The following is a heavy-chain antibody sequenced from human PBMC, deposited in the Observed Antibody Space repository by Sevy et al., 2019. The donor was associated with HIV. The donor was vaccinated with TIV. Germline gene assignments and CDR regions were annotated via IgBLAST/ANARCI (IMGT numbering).Heavy chain of an antibody. J-gene: IGHJ4*02. CDR3: ASKRGYNHGPFDY. CDR1: GGSISNSDSY. D-gene: IGHD5-18*01. CDR2: IHYTGGT. V-gene: IGHV4-30-4*02. Sequence: SETLSLTCTVSGGSISNSDSYWSWLRQPPGKGLEWIGYIHYTGGTYYNPFLKSRVAMSVETSEKQFSLKLSSMTEADTAVYYCASKRGYNHGPFDYWGQGTLVTVSS.